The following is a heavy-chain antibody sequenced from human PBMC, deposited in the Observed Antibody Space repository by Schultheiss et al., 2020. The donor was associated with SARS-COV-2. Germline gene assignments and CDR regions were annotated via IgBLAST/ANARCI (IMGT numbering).Heavy chain of an antibody. CDR2: MNPNSGNT. J-gene: IGHJ5*02. V-gene: IGHV1-8*01. Sequence: ASVKVSCKASGYTFTSYDINWVRQATGQGLEWMGWMNPNSGNTGYAQKFQGRVTMTRNTSISTAYMELSSLRSEDTAVYYCARDRRAAANWFDPWGQGTLVTVSS. D-gene: IGHD6-13*01. CDR1: GYTFTSYD. CDR3: ARDRRAAANWFDP.